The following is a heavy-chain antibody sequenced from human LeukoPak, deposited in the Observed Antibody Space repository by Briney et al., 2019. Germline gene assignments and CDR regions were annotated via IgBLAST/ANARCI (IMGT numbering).Heavy chain of an antibody. CDR2: IWSDGSDQ. CDR3: AGDFDY. V-gene: IGHV3-33*08. J-gene: IGHJ4*02. CDR1: GFTFSQYA. Sequence: GGSLRLSCAASGFTFSQYAMHWVRQAPGKGLEWVANIWSDGSDQYYGDSVRGRFIISRDNSKNMLYLQMNGLRAEDTAVYYCAGDFDYWGQGTLVTVSS.